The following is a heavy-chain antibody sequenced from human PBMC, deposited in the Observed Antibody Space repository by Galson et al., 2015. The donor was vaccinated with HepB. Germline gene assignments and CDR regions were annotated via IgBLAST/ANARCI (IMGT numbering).Heavy chain of an antibody. V-gene: IGHV5-51*01. CDR3: ARPLVAGTWDINWFDP. D-gene: IGHD6-19*01. J-gene: IGHJ5*02. Sequence: QSGAEVKKPGESLKISCKGSGYSFTSYWIGWVRQLPGKGLEWMGIIYPGDSDTRYSPSFQGQVTISADKSISTAYLQWSSLKASDTAMYYCARPLVAGTWDINWFDPWGQGTLVTVSS. CDR2: IYPGDSDT. CDR1: GYSFTSYW.